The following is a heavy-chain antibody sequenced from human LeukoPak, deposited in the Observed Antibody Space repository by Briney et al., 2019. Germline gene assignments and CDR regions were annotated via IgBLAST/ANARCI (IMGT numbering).Heavy chain of an antibody. J-gene: IGHJ6*03. CDR3: AKSFYGDYEYYYYYYYMDV. Sequence: GGSLRLSCAASGFTFSSYGMHWVRQAPGKGLEWVAFIRYDGSNKYYADSVKGRFTISSDNSKNTLYLQMNSLRAEDTAVYYCAKSFYGDYEYYYYYYYMDVWGKGTTVTISS. D-gene: IGHD4-17*01. CDR2: IRYDGSNK. CDR1: GFTFSSYG. V-gene: IGHV3-30*02.